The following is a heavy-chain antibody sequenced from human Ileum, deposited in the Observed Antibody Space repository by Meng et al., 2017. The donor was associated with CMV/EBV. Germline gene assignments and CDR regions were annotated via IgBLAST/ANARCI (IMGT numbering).Heavy chain of an antibody. CDR3: AKARRIDPLHRRPANLDY. CDR2: IYYSGST. D-gene: IGHD3-16*02. V-gene: IGHV4-61*01. CDR1: GGSVSSGSYY. J-gene: IGHJ4*02. Sequence: SETLSLTCTVSGGSVSSGSYYWSWIRQPPGKGLEWIGYIYYSGSTNYNPSLKSRVIISVDTSKNQFSLKLSSVTAADTAVYYCAKARRIDPLHRRPANLDYWGQGTLVTVSS.